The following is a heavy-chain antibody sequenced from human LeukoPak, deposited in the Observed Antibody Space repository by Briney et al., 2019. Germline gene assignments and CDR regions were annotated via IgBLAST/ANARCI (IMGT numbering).Heavy chain of an antibody. D-gene: IGHD3-16*02. CDR1: GYTFTAYY. Sequence: GASVKVSCKASGYTFTAYYMHWVRQAPGQGLEWMGWINPNSGGTNYAQKFQGRVTMTRDTSISTAYMELSRLTSDDTAVYYCARDLLSYPRGDYWGQGTLVTVSS. CDR3: ARDLLSYPRGDY. J-gene: IGHJ4*02. CDR2: INPNSGGT. V-gene: IGHV1-2*02.